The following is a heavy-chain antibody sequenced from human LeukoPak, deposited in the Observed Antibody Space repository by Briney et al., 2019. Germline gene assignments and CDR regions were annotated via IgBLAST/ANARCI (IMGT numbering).Heavy chain of an antibody. CDR1: GFTFSSYS. CDR2: ISSSTNYI. J-gene: IGHJ6*02. Sequence: PGGSLRLSCAASGFTFSSYSMNWVRQAPGKGLEWVSSISSSTNYIYYADSVKGRFTISRDNAKNSLYLQMNSLRAEDTAVYYCAREGDFWSGRRYYYYGMDVWGQGTTVTVSS. D-gene: IGHD3-3*01. V-gene: IGHV3-21*01. CDR3: AREGDFWSGRRYYYYGMDV.